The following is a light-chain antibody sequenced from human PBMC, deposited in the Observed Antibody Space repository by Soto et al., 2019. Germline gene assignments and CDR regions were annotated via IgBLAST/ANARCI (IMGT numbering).Light chain of an antibody. CDR2: ATS. J-gene: IGKJ2*01. CDR3: QQYANSPPYT. CDR1: QSVSSRY. V-gene: IGKV3-20*01. Sequence: EIVLTQSPDTLSLSPGDRATLSCRASQSVSSRYLAWYQQKPGQAPRLLIYATSIRATGIPDRFSGSGSVTDFSLTISKLEREDFAVYFCQQYANSPPYTFGQGTKLEIK.